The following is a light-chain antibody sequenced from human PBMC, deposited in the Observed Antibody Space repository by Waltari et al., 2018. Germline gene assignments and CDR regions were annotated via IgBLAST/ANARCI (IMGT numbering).Light chain of an antibody. CDR1: NSYIGGYND. Sequence: QSALTQPASLSGSPRQSITISGTGTNSYIGGYNDVSWYQHHSVKAPKLMIFGVSDRPSGVSNRFSGSKSGNTASLTISELQADDEADYYCSSCTSSATWVFGGGTKLTVL. CDR2: GVS. CDR3: SSCTSSATWV. J-gene: IGLJ3*02. V-gene: IGLV2-14*03.